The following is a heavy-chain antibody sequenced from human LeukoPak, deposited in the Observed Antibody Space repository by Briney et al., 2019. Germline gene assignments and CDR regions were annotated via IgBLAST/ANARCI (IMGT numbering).Heavy chain of an antibody. CDR1: GFTFGSYW. CDR2: INSDGSST. V-gene: IGHV3-74*01. Sequence: GGSLRLSCAASGFTFGSYWMHWVRQAPGKGLVWVSRINSDGSSTSYADSVKGRFTISRDNAKNTLYLQMNSLRAEDTAVYYCARESGASTAMATDYWGQGTLVTVSS. D-gene: IGHD5-18*01. J-gene: IGHJ4*02. CDR3: ARESGASTAMATDY.